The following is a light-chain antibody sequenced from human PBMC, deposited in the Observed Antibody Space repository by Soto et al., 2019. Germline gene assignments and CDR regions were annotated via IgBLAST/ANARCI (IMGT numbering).Light chain of an antibody. J-gene: IGKJ4*01. CDR2: AES. V-gene: IGKV1-17*01. CDR1: HGIRTD. CDR3: FQHNSYPALT. Sequence: DIQMTQSPSSLSASVRDIVTITCRASHGIRTDLGWYQQNPGKAPMRLIYAESSLQSGVISRFSGSGSGTDFTLSISGVQHEDFATYYCFQHNSYPALTFGGGTKVEIK.